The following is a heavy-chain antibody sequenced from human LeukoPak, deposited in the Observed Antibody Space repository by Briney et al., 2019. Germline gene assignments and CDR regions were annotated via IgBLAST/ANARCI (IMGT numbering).Heavy chain of an antibody. J-gene: IGHJ4*02. D-gene: IGHD6-13*01. Sequence: PGGSLRLSCAASGFTFSNYAMSWVRQAPGKGLEWVSTISGSGAGTYYADSVKGRFTISRDNSKNTLYLQMYSLRAEDTAVYYCATNTSSWSFDYWGQGTLVTVSS. CDR2: ISGSGAGT. CDR3: ATNTSSWSFDY. V-gene: IGHV3-23*01. CDR1: GFTFSNYA.